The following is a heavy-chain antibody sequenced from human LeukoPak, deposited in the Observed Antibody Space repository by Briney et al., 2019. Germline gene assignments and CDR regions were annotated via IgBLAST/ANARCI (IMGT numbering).Heavy chain of an antibody. D-gene: IGHD2-2*03. CDR3: ARWMGHFDF. Sequence: SETLSLTCSVSGDSINSYYWSWIRQPPGKGLEWIGHNSYSGSTNYNPSLKSRVTISVDMSKNQFSLRLRSVTAADTAVYYCARWMGHFDFWGQGTLVTVSS. J-gene: IGHJ4*02. CDR2: NSYSGST. CDR1: GDSINSYY. V-gene: IGHV4-59*08.